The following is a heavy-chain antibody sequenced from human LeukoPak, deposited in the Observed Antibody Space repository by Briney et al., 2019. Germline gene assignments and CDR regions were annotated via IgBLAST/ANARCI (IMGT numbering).Heavy chain of an antibody. CDR1: EFTFVRYA. CDR3: AKVLRSAYYMDV. CDR2: ISSSSFKI. J-gene: IGHJ6*03. Sequence: GGSLRLSCATSEFTFVRYAMNWVRQAPGKGLEWVSYISSSSFKIGYADSVKGRFTISRDNSKNSLYLQMNSLRAEDTAVYYCAKVLRSAYYMDVWGKGTTVTVSS. V-gene: IGHV3-48*04. D-gene: IGHD2-8*01.